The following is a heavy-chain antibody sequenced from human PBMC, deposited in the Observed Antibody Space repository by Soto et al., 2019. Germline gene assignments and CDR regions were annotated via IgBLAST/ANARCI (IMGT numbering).Heavy chain of an antibody. D-gene: IGHD3-10*01. Sequence: EVQLVESGGGLVQPGGSLRLSCAASGFTFSNYAMHWVRQATGKGLEWVSAIGTAGDTYYPGSVKGRFTISRENAQNSLYLQMNSLRAEDTAVYYCARDLAYFYGSGAPFYYGMDVWGRGTTVTVSS. CDR2: IGTAGDT. J-gene: IGHJ6*02. V-gene: IGHV3-13*01. CDR3: ARDLAYFYGSGAPFYYGMDV. CDR1: GFTFSNYA.